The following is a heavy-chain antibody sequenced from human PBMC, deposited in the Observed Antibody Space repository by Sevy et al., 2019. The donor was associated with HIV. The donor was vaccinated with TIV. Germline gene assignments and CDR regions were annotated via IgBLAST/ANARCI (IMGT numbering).Heavy chain of an antibody. Sequence: ASVKVSCKASGYTFTGAYLNWVRQAPGQGLEWMGRINPNTGGTNYAQKFQGRVIMTGDTATNTAYMDLSSLTSDDTALYYCATWDSGVYFIAHWGQGTLVTVSS. V-gene: IGHV1-2*06. CDR2: INPNTGGT. D-gene: IGHD3-22*01. CDR1: GYTFTGAY. CDR3: ATWDSGVYFIAH. J-gene: IGHJ5*02.